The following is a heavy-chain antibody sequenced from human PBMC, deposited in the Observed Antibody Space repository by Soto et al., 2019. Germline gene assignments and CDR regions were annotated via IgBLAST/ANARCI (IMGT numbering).Heavy chain of an antibody. Sequence: EVQLVESGGGLVKPGGSLRLSCAASGFNFNSYTINWVRQAPGKRLEWLSSISSSGYIFSTDSVRGRFTISRDNAQNSVYLPINSLRAEDTAVYFCARDCRGGSCYPGMDVWGQGTTVTVAS. CDR1: GFNFNSYT. V-gene: IGHV3-21*01. D-gene: IGHD2-15*01. CDR2: ISSSGYI. J-gene: IGHJ6*02. CDR3: ARDCRGGSCYPGMDV.